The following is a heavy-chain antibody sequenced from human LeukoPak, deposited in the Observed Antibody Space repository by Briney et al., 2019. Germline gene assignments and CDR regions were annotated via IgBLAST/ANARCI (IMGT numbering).Heavy chain of an antibody. CDR1: GFTFSSYA. J-gene: IGHJ5*02. V-gene: IGHV3-30-3*01. CDR2: ISYDGSNK. CDR3: ARGYCSSTSCYIWSLSWFDP. D-gene: IGHD2-2*02. Sequence: HPGRSLRLSCAASGFTFSSYAMHWVRQAPGKGLEWVAVISYDGSNKYYADSVKGRFTISRDNSKNTLYLQMNSLRAEDTAVYYCARGYCSSTSCYIWSLSWFDPWGQGTLVTVSS.